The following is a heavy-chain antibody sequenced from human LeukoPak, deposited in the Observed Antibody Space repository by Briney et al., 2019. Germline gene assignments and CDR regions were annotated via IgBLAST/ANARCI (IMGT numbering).Heavy chain of an antibody. J-gene: IGHJ4*02. Sequence: GTSLRLSCAASGFTFSRYGMHWVRQAPGKGLEWVAVIWEDGSNIYYADSVKGRFTISRDNSKNTLYLQMNSLRAEDTAVYYCARVGYNSGWYEYWGQGTLVTVSS. D-gene: IGHD6-19*01. V-gene: IGHV3-33*01. CDR1: GFTFSRYG. CDR3: ARVGYNSGWYEY. CDR2: IWEDGSNI.